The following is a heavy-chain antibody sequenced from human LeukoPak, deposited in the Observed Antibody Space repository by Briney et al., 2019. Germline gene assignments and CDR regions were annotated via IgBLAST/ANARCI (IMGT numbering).Heavy chain of an antibody. J-gene: IGHJ6*02. Sequence: SETLSLTCTVSGGSISSSSYYWGWIRQPPGKGLEWIGSIYYSGSTYYNPSLKSRVTISVDTSKNQFSLKLSSVTAADTAVYYCARDLGIGYYYYGMDVWGQGTTVTVSS. D-gene: IGHD7-27*01. CDR1: GGSISSSSYY. V-gene: IGHV4-39*07. CDR3: ARDLGIGYYYYGMDV. CDR2: IYYSGST.